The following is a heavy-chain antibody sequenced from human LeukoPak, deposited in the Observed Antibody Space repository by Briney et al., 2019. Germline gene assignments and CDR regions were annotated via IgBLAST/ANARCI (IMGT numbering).Heavy chain of an antibody. CDR2: MNPNSGNT. CDR1: GYTFTSYD. J-gene: IGHJ4*02. Sequence: ASVKVSCKASGYTFTSYDINWVRQATGQGPEWMGWMNPNSGNTGHAQKFQGRVTMTRNTSISTAYMELSSLRSEDTAVYYCARDDGSGSYYNYDYWGQGTLVTVSS. D-gene: IGHD3-10*01. CDR3: ARDDGSGSYYNYDY. V-gene: IGHV1-8*01.